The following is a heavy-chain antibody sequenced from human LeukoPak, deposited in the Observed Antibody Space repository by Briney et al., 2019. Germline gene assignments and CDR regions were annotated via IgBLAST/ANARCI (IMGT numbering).Heavy chain of an antibody. CDR1: GFTVSSNY. J-gene: IGHJ6*02. CDR3: AGCGYYYYYGMDV. D-gene: IGHD2-21*01. V-gene: IGHV3-53*01. CDR2: IYSGGST. Sequence: PGGSLRLSCAASGFTVSSNYMSWVRQAPGKGLEWVSVIYSGGSTYYADSVKGRFTISRDNSKNTLYLQMNSLRAEDTAVYYCAGCGYYYYYGMDVWGQGTTVTVSS.